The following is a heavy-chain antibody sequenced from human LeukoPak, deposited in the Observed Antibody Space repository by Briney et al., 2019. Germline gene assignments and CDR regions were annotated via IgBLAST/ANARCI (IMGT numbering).Heavy chain of an antibody. D-gene: IGHD4-11*01. CDR3: ARGPDYSNYVDY. CDR2: ISTSGIT. Sequence: SSETLSLTCTVSGGSISSGSYYWHGIRQPAGKGLEWIGRISTSGITKYNPSLKSRVTIPVDTSKNQFSLKLSSVTAADTAVYYCARGPDYSNYVDYWGQGTLVTVSS. V-gene: IGHV4-61*02. CDR1: GGSISSGSYY. J-gene: IGHJ4*02.